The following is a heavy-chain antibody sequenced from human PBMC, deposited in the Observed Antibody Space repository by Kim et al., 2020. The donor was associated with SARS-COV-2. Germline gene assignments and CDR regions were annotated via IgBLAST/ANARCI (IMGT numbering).Heavy chain of an antibody. Sequence: YDAGSVKGRFTISRDESKHTLFLQLNNLRAEDTAVYYGAKRAGAPFFFDYWGQGTLVTVSS. V-gene: IGHV3-23*01. J-gene: IGHJ4*02. CDR3: AKRAGAPFFFDY. D-gene: IGHD6-19*01.